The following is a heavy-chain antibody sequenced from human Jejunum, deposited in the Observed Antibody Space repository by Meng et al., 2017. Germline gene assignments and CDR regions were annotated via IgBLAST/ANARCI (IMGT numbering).Heavy chain of an antibody. D-gene: IGHD4-23*01. Sequence: GGSLRLSCAGSGFTFGTYWMQWVRQVPGKGLVWVSRINYDGSSANYADSVKGRFTFSRDNAKNTLYLQMNSLRAEDTAVYYCARAIGWSNNSYYFDYWGHGTLVTGAS. CDR3: ARAIGWSNNSYYFDY. CDR2: INYDGSSA. CDR1: GFTFGTYW. J-gene: IGHJ4*01. V-gene: IGHV3-74*01.